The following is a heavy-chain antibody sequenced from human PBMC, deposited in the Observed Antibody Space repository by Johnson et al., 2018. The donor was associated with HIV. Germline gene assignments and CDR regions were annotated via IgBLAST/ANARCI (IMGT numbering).Heavy chain of an antibody. CDR3: AKDRSTDYGDYSGDAVDI. CDR2: IWYDGSNK. CDR1: AFTFSSYG. Sequence: MQLVESGGGVVQPGRSLRLSCAASAFTFSSYGMHWVRQAPGKGLEWVAVIWYDGSNKYYADSVKGRFPISRDNYKNTLYLQMNSLGAEDTALDYCAKDRSTDYGDYSGDAVDIWGQGTMVTVSS. J-gene: IGHJ3*02. V-gene: IGHV3-33*06. D-gene: IGHD4-17*01.